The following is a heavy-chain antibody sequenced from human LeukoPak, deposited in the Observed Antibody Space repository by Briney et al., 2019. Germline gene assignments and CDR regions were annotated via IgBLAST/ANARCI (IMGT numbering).Heavy chain of an antibody. D-gene: IGHD3-10*01. CDR1: GGSISSYY. CDR3: ARGTVLLWFGTI. CDR2: IYTSGST. V-gene: IGHV4-4*07. J-gene: IGHJ3*02. Sequence: SQTLSLTCTVSGGSISSYYWGWIRQPAGDGLEWIGRIYTSGSTNYNPSLKGRVTMSVDTSKKQFSLKLSSVTAADTAVYYCARGTVLLWFGTIWGQGTMVTVSS.